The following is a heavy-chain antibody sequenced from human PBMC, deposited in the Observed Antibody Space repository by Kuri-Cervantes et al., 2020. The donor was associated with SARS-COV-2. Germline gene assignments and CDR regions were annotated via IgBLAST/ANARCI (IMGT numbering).Heavy chain of an antibody. D-gene: IGHD4-17*01. J-gene: IGHJ4*02. CDR2: ISYDGSNK. CDR3: ARDKSGGDLDY. CDR1: GFTFSSYA. V-gene: IGHV3-30-3*01. Sequence: GGSLRLSCAASGFTFSSYAMHWVRQAPGKGLEWVAVISYDGSNKYYADSVKGRFTISRDNAKNSLYLQMNSLRAEDTAVYYCARDKSGGDLDYWGQGTLVTVSS.